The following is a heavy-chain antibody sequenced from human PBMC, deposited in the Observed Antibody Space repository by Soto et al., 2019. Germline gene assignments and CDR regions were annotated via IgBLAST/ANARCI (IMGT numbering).Heavy chain of an antibody. CDR3: ARVLNYDYIWGSYRYTSYFDY. V-gene: IGHV4-34*01. Sequence: PSETLSLTCAVYGGSFSGYYWGWVRPPPGKGLEWFGEINHSGSTNYNPSLKSRVTISVDTSKNQFSLKLSSVTAADTAVYYCARVLNYDYIWGSYRYTSYFDYWGQGTLVTVSS. J-gene: IGHJ4*02. CDR1: GGSFSGYY. D-gene: IGHD3-16*02. CDR2: INHSGST.